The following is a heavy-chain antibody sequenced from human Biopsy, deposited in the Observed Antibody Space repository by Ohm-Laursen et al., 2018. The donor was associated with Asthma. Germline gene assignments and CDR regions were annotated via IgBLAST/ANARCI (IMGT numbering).Heavy chain of an antibody. CDR1: GYTFNSAG. V-gene: IGHV1-18*01. D-gene: IGHD3-10*01. Sequence: SVKVSCKTSGYTFNSAGITWVRQAPGQGLEWMGWISVYNGNTKVAQKLQDRVTMITDTSTSTAYMELRSLRSDDTAVYLCARAVDYSHYYGIDVWGQGTTVTIS. J-gene: IGHJ6*02. CDR2: ISVYNGNT. CDR3: ARAVDYSHYYGIDV.